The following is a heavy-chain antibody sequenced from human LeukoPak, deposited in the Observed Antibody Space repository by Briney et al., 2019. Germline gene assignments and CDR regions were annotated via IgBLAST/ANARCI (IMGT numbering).Heavy chain of an antibody. J-gene: IGHJ5*02. CDR3: ARGGTAAAFGWFDP. CDR2: INHSGST. V-gene: IGHV4-34*01. D-gene: IGHD6-13*01. CDR1: GGSFSGYY. Sequence: SESLSLTCAVYGGSFSGYYWSWIRQPPGKGLEWIGEINHSGSTNYNPSLKSRVTISVDASKNQFSLKLRSVTAADTAVYYCARGGTAAAFGWFDPWGQGTLVTVSS.